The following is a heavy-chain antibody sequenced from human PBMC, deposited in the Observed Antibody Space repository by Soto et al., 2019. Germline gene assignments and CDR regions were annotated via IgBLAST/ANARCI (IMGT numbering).Heavy chain of an antibody. V-gene: IGHV3-30-3*01. Sequence: VGSLRLSCAASGFAFRNYAIHWVRQAPGKGLEWVALISHDENRKSYTDSVKGRFTISRDNSENTLYLQMNSLRLEDTAVYYCARDNYGMDVWGQGTTVTVSS. CDR1: GFAFRNYA. CDR3: ARDNYGMDV. CDR2: ISHDENRK. J-gene: IGHJ6*02.